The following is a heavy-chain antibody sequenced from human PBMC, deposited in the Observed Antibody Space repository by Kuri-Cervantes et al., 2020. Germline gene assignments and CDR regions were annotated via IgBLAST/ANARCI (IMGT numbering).Heavy chain of an antibody. CDR1: GFTFSSYS. CDR2: ISSSSSYI. D-gene: IGHD6-19*01. Sequence: ETLSLTCAASGFTFSSYSMNWVRQAPGKGLEWVSSISSSSSYIYYADSVKGRFTISRDNAKNSLYLQMNSLRAEDTAVYYCAKDENKPAVAEMRYYFDYWGQGTLVTVSS. V-gene: IGHV3-21*01. J-gene: IGHJ4*02. CDR3: AKDENKPAVAEMRYYFDY.